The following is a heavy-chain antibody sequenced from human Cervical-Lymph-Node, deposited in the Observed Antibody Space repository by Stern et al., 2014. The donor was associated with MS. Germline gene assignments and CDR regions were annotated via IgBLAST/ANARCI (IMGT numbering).Heavy chain of an antibody. V-gene: IGHV3-9*01. D-gene: IGHD3-3*01. CDR2: ISWSGTKI. CDR1: GFAFDDYA. CDR3: ATANYEFGYYGMDV. J-gene: IGHJ6*02. Sequence: EVQLVESGGGLVQPGRSLRLSCAAAGFAFDDYAMHWVRQAPRKGLEWVSGISWSGTKIGYADSVKGRFTISRDNAKNSLFLQMNNLRAEDTALYYCATANYEFGYYGMDVWGQGTAVTVS.